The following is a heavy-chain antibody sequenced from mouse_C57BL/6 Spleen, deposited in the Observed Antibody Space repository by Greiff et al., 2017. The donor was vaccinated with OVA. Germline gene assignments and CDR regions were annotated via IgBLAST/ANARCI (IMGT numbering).Heavy chain of an antibody. CDR3: ARSDSSYAMDD. V-gene: IGHV1-39*01. Sequence: FHLKHPGPESLNLRVPLKSPFQALGYPFLDLKINWVKQRKVKDLKLNGLVNTDYGTSSYKQKFKGKATLTVDQSSSTAYMQLNSLTSEDAAVYYCARSDSSYAMDDWGQGTSVTVYS. D-gene: IGHD1-3*01. CDR2: VNTDYGTS. J-gene: IGHJ4*01. CDR1: GYPFLDLK.